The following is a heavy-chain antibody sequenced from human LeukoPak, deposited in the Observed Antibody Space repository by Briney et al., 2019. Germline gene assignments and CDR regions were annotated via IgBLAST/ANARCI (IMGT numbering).Heavy chain of an antibody. CDR2: MNPNSGNT. CDR3: ARVPTVTYVYNWFDP. V-gene: IGHV1-8*03. J-gene: IGHJ5*02. D-gene: IGHD4-17*01. Sequence: ASVKVSCKASGYTFTSYDINWVRQATGQGLEWMGWMNPNSGNTGYARKFQGRVTITRNTSISTAYMELSSLRSEDTAVYYCARVPTVTYVYNWFDPWGQGTLVTVSS. CDR1: GYTFTSYD.